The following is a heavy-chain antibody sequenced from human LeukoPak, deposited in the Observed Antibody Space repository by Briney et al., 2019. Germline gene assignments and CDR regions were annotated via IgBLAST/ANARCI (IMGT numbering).Heavy chain of an antibody. CDR2: ISGSGGST. Sequence: GGSLRLSRAASVFTFSRYAMNGVRPAPGKGREWVSAISGSGGSTYYADYVKGRFTISRDNSKNTLYLQMNSLRAEDTAVYYCAIFLYSFDAFDIWGQGTMVTVSS. D-gene: IGHD2/OR15-2a*01. CDR1: VFTFSRYA. J-gene: IGHJ3*02. V-gene: IGHV3-23*01. CDR3: AIFLYSFDAFDI.